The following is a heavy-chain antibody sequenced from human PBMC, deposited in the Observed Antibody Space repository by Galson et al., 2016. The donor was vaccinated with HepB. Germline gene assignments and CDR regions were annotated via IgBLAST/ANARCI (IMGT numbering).Heavy chain of an antibody. J-gene: IGHJ6*02. CDR2: IGTKGGT. CDR3: ARSGTYTNRIGMDV. CDR1: GFTFSTYD. D-gene: IGHD3-10*01. V-gene: IGHV3-13*01. Sequence: SLRLSCAASGFTFSTYDMHWVRQAKGKGLEWVSGIGTKGGTYYLDSAKGRFTISREDAKNYLHLPMNSLTAGDTAVYYCARSGTYTNRIGMDVWGQGTTVTVSS.